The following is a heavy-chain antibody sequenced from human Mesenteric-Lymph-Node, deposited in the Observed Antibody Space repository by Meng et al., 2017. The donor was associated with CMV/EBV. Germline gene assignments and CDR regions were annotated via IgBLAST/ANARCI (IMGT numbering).Heavy chain of an antibody. J-gene: IGHJ4*02. V-gene: IGHV1-8*01. CDR2: MNPSSANT. Sequence: FTGYEIHWMRQAAGQEIGWVGWMNPSSANTGCGQKFQGRNTMTRDTSISTTYMELNSLSSEDTAVYYCARALAGGRTGRGREVSDYWGQGSLVTVSS. CDR3: ARALAGGRTGRGREVSDY. D-gene: IGHD1-26*01. CDR1: FTGYE.